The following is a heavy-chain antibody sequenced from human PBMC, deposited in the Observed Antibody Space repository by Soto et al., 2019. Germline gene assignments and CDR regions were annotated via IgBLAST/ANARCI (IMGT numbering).Heavy chain of an antibody. J-gene: IGHJ6*02. CDR1: GGTFSSYA. D-gene: IGHD4-4*01. CDR2: IIPIFGTA. V-gene: IGHV1-69*13. Sequence: SVKVSCKASGGTFSSYAISWVRQAPGQGLEWMGGIIPIFGTANYAQKFQGRVTITADESTSTAYMELSSLRSEDTAVYYCARTLQPLDLYYYYGMDVWGQGTTVTVSS. CDR3: ARTLQPLDLYYYYGMDV.